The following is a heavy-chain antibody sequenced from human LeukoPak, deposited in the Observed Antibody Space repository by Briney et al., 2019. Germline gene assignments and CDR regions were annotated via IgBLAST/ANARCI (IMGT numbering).Heavy chain of an antibody. J-gene: IGHJ1*01. V-gene: IGHV3-74*01. CDR2: IKSDGGT. CDR3: ARAPSEIGGYYPEYFRH. Sequence: GGSLRPSCAASGFTLSSYWMHWVRQAPGKGLVWVSRIKSDGGTNYADSVKGRFTISRDNAKNTVSLQMNSLRAEDTGVYYCARAPSEIGGYYPEYFRHWGQGTLVIVSS. D-gene: IGHD3-22*01. CDR1: GFTLSSYW.